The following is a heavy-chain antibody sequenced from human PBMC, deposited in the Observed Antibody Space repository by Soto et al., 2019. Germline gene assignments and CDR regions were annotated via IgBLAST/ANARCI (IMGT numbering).Heavy chain of an antibody. CDR2: ISGSGGST. D-gene: IGHD3-10*01. CDR3: AKDLLPGQAVYFYYGMDV. CDR1: GFTFSNYA. J-gene: IGHJ6*02. V-gene: IGHV3-23*01. Sequence: PGGSLRLSCAASGFTFSNYAMNWVRQAPGEGLEWVSTISGSGGSTYYADSMKGRFIISRDNSKKTLYLQMNSLRADDTAVYYCAKDLLPGQAVYFYYGMDVWGQGTTVTVSS.